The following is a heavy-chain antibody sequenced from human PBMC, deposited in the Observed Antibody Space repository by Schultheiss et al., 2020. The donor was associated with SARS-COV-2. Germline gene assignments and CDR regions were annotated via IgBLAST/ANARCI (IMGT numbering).Heavy chain of an antibody. CDR1: GGSISSGGYS. J-gene: IGHJ6*02. CDR3: ARGRRINYYYYGMDV. CDR2: INHSGST. Sequence: SETLSLTCTVSGGSISSGGYSWSWIRQPPGKGLEWIGEINHSGSTNYNPSLKSRVTISVDTSKNQFSLKLSSVTAADTAVYYCARGRRINYYYYGMDVWGQGTTVTVS. V-gene: IGHV4-61*08. D-gene: IGHD3-10*01.